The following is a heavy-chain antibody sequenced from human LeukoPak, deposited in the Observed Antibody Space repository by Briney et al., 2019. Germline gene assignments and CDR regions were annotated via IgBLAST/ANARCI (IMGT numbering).Heavy chain of an antibody. V-gene: IGHV1-3*04. CDR2: INTGNGNT. D-gene: IGHD5-18*01. J-gene: IGHJ3*02. Sequence: ASVKLSCKASGYTFTSYALHWVRQAPGQRREWMGWINTGNGNTKYSQKFQGRVTLTSDTPANIAYMDLSSLRSEDTAVYYCARPVDTAFDAFDIWGKGTMVTVSS. CDR1: GYTFTSYA. CDR3: ARPVDTAFDAFDI.